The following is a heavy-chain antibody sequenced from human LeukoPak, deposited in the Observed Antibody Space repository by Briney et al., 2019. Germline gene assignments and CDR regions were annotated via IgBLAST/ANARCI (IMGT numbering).Heavy chain of an antibody. CDR1: GYTFTGYY. CDR3: TGGATTPVY. D-gene: IGHD5-12*01. CDR2: INPNSGGT. Sequence: VKVSCKASGYTFTGYYMHWVRQAPGQGLEWMGWINPNSGGTNYALKLQGRVTMTRDTSISTAFVELSRRTSDDTAVYYCTGGATTPVYWGQGTLVTVSS. V-gene: IGHV1-2*02. J-gene: IGHJ4*02.